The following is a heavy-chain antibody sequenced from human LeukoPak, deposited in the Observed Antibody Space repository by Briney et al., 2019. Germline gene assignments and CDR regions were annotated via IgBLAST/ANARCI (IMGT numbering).Heavy chain of an antibody. CDR1: GFTFDDYG. J-gene: IGHJ4*02. V-gene: IGHV3-20*04. CDR2: VNWNGGST. D-gene: IGHD4/OR15-4a*01. CDR3: ARPAGAYSHPYDY. Sequence: GGSLRLSCAASGFTFDDYGMSWVRQAPGKGLEWVSGVNWNGGSTGYADSVKGRFTISIDKAKNSLNLQMNSLRAEDTAVYYCARPAGAYSHPYDYWGQGTLVTVSS.